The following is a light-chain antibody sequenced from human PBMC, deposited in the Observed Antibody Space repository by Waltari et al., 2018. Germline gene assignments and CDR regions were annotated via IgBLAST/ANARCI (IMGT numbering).Light chain of an antibody. CDR3: QQYYSSPFT. V-gene: IGKV4-1*01. Sequence: DIVMTQSPDSLAVSLGGRATINCKSSQSFLYSSNNKNYLAWYQQKPGQPPKLLIYWASTRESGVPDRFSGSGSGTDFTLTISSLQAEDVAVYYCQQYYSSPFTFGPGTKVDIK. CDR1: QSFLYSSNNKNY. J-gene: IGKJ3*01. CDR2: WAS.